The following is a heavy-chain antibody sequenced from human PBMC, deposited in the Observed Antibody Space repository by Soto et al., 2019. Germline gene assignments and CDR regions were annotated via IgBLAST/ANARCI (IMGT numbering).Heavy chain of an antibody. V-gene: IGHV3-23*01. CDR1: GFTFSSSG. CDR2: ISIRGDYR. CDR3: ANHGGFDF. J-gene: IGHJ3*01. D-gene: IGHD4-17*01. Sequence: EWQLLQSGGGLVQPGESLRLSCAASGFTFSSSGMSWVRQAPGKGLEWVSSISIRGDYRYYADSVKGRFTISRDNSKNTLYLQMSSLTAEDTALYYCANHGGFDFWGQGTMVAVSS.